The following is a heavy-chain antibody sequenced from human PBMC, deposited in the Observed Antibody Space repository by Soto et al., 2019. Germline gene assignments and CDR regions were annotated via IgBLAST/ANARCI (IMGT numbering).Heavy chain of an antibody. CDR2: IYWDDDK. V-gene: IGHV2-5*02. Sequence: QITLKESGPTLVKPTQTLTLTCTFSGFSLSTHGVAVGWIRQPPGKALECLAIIYWDDDKRYNPSLKNRLTITMDTSKNQVVITMTNVDPVDTATYRCAYRLPYNMNWESGWFDPWGQGTLVTVSS. CDR3: AYRLPYNMNWESGWFDP. D-gene: IGHD1-7*01. CDR1: GFSLSTHGVA. J-gene: IGHJ5*02.